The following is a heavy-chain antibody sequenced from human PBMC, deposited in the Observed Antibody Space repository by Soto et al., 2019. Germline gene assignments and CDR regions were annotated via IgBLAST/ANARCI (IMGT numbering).Heavy chain of an antibody. D-gene: IGHD3-3*01. CDR1: GYTFTSYD. CDR3: ARAISPYYDFWSSYSGGDMDV. V-gene: IGHV1-8*01. J-gene: IGHJ6*02. Sequence: ASVKVSCKASGYTFTSYDINWVRQATGQGLEWMGWMNPNSGNTGYAQKFQGRVTMTRNTSISTAYMELSSLRSEDTAVYYCARAISPYYDFWSSYSGGDMDVWGQGTTVTVSS. CDR2: MNPNSGNT.